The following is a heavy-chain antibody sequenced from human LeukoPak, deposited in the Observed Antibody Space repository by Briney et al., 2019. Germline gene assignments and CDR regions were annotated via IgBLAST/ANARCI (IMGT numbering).Heavy chain of an antibody. D-gene: IGHD3-9*01. J-gene: IGHJ4*02. V-gene: IGHV3-23*01. CDR3: AMRELVGPYYFEY. CDR1: GFTFSSYA. CDR2: ISGSDYTT. Sequence: GGSLRLSCAASGFTFSSYAMGWVRQAPGKRLEWVSSISGSDYTTYYADSVKGRFTISRDNSKNTLYLRMNSLRAEDSAVYFCAMRELVGPYYFEYWGQGTLVTVSS.